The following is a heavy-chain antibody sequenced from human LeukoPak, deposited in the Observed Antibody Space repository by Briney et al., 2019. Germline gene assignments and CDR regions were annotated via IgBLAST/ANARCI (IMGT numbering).Heavy chain of an antibody. CDR2: IYYSGST. CDR3: ATSVAGTSFDY. J-gene: IGHJ4*02. Sequence: PSETLSLTCIVSGGSISSYYWSWIRQPPGKGLEWIGYIYYSGSTNYNPSLKSRVTISVDTSKNQFSLKLSSVTAADTAVYYCATSVAGTSFDYWGQGTLVTVSS. V-gene: IGHV4-59*01. D-gene: IGHD6-19*01. CDR1: GGSISSYY.